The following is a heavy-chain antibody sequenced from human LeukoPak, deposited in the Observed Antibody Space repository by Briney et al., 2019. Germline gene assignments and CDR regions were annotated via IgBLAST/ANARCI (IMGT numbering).Heavy chain of an antibody. CDR3: ARGWGEKGRCRGGTCNNPEFDY. J-gene: IGHJ4*02. V-gene: IGHV3-7*01. CDR2: IKGSGSEK. CDR1: GFTFSDYW. Sequence: GGSLRLSCVVSGFTFSDYWMNWVRQAPGKGLEWVANIKGSGSEKYYLDSVKGRFTISRDNSWNTLYLQMNSVTVEDTAVYYCARGWGEKGRCRGGTCNNPEFDYWGQGALVIVSS. D-gene: IGHD2-15*01.